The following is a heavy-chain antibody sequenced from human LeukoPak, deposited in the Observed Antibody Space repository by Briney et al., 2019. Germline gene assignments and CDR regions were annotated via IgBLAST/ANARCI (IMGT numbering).Heavy chain of an antibody. CDR3: LPYGSGST. V-gene: IGHV3-53*01. Sequence: GGSLRLSCAASGFTFSNAWMTWVRQAPGKGLEWVSAIVGSGYTYNADSVKGRFTISRDSSKNTVYLQMNTLRAEDTAVYYCLPYGSGSTWGQGTLVTVSS. J-gene: IGHJ5*02. D-gene: IGHD3-10*01. CDR2: IVGSGYT. CDR1: GFTFSNAW.